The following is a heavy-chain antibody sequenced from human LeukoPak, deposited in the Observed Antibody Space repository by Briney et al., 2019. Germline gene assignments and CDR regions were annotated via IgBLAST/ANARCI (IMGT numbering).Heavy chain of an antibody. D-gene: IGHD6-19*01. Sequence: NPSETLSLTCTVSGGSISSGGYYWSWIRQHPGKGLEWIGYIYYSGSTYYNPSLKSRVTISVDTSKNQFSLKLSSVTAADTAVYYCARARIAVAGTVGYYFDYWGQGTLVTVSS. CDR1: GGSISSGGYY. CDR3: ARARIAVAGTVGYYFDY. V-gene: IGHV4-31*03. J-gene: IGHJ4*02. CDR2: IYYSGST.